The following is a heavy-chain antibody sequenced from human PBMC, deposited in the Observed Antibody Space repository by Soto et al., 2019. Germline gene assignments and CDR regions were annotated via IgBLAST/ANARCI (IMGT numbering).Heavy chain of an antibody. Sequence: EVQLVESGGGWVQPGGSRRLSCAASGLPFSTYSMNWVRQAPGKGLEWISYISSNGSTIYYAESVKGRFTISRDNAKNSLYLQMNSLRDDDTAVYYCARDYDYGYDYWGQGALVTVSS. CDR3: ARDYDYGYDY. CDR2: ISSNGSTI. D-gene: IGHD5-18*01. CDR1: GLPFSTYS. J-gene: IGHJ4*02. V-gene: IGHV3-48*02.